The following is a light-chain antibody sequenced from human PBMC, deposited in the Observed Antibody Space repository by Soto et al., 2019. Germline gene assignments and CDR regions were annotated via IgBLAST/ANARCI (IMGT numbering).Light chain of an antibody. CDR2: GAS. V-gene: IGKV3-20*01. CDR3: QQYAGTPRT. Sequence: EIVLTQSPGTLSLSPRERATLSCRASQSVSSSYLAWYQHKPGQAPRLLIYGASSRAPGIPDRFSGSGSRTDFTLTIDRLEPEHFAVYYWQQYAGTPRTVGQGTQVEVK. CDR1: QSVSSSY. J-gene: IGKJ1*01.